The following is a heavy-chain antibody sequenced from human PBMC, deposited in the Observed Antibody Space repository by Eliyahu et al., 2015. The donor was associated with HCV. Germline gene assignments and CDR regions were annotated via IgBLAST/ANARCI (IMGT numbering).Heavy chain of an antibody. CDR1: GGSFSGYY. V-gene: IGHV4-34*01. Sequence: QVQLQQWGTGLLKPSETLSLXCAVYGGSFSGYYWTWIRQPPGKGLECIGKIFQGGGTHYNPSLESRVSISLDTSKNQFSLKLRFVTAADTAVYYCARGRVVKAGYTVYHYALDVWGQGTTVAVSS. CDR3: ARGRVVKAGYTVYHYALDV. J-gene: IGHJ6*02. D-gene: IGHD2-15*01. CDR2: IFQGGGT.